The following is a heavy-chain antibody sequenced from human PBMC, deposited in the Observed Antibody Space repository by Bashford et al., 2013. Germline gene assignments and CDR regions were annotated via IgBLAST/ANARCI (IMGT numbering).Heavy chain of an antibody. D-gene: IGHD6-19*01. V-gene: IGHV3-7*01. CDR3: ARDQQWLPNYYYGMDV. J-gene: IGHJ6*02. Sequence: VRQAPGKGLEWVATIKQGGREKHYVDSVKGRFSISRDNAKNTLYLQMNSLRAEDTAVYYCARDQQWLPNYYYGMDVWGQGTTVTVSS. CDR2: IKQGGREK.